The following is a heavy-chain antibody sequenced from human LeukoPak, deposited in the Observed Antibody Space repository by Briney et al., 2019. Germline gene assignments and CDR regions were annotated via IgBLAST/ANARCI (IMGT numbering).Heavy chain of an antibody. D-gene: IGHD1-26*01. CDR1: GGSFGGYY. J-gene: IGHJ3*02. Sequence: PSETLSLTCAVYGGSFGGYYWSWVRQPPGKGLEWIGEINHSGSTNYNPSLKSRVTISVDTSKNQFSLKLSSVTAADTAVYYCARDAIVGATTAFDIWGQGTMVTVSS. CDR3: ARDAIVGATTAFDI. CDR2: INHSGST. V-gene: IGHV4-34*01.